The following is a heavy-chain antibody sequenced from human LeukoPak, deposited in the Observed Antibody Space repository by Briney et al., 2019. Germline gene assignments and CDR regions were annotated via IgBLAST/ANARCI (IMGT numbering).Heavy chain of an antibody. D-gene: IGHD2-2*01. J-gene: IGHJ6*02. CDR1: GYTFTDYY. CDR2: INPNSGGT. V-gene: IGHV1-2*02. Sequence: GASVKVSCKASGYTFTDYYVHWVRQAPGQGLEWMGWINPNSGGTGYAQKFQGRVTMTRDTSISTAYMDLSRLGSDDTAMYYCARDHCTSNSCYEDFYYGMDVWGQGTTVTVSS. CDR3: ARDHCTSNSCYEDFYYGMDV.